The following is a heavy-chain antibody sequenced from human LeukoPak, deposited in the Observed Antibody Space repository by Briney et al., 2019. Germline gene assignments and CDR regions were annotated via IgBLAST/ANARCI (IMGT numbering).Heavy chain of an antibody. D-gene: IGHD6-19*01. CDR2: IYYSGST. Sequence: PSETLSLTCTVSGGSLSSYYWTWIRQPPGKGLEWIGYIYYSGSTNYNPSLKSRVTISVDTSKNQFSLKLSSVNAADTAVYYCARAGSGWSHFDYWGQGTLVTVSS. V-gene: IGHV4-59*01. J-gene: IGHJ4*02. CDR1: GGSLSSYY. CDR3: ARAGSGWSHFDY.